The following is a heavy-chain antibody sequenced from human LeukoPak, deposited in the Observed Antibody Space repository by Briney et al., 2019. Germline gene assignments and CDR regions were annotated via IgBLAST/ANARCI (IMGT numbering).Heavy chain of an antibody. CDR3: ATDVSNYFAH. CDR2: ISHDLTYQ. J-gene: IGHJ4*02. CDR1: GFTFSSYG. Sequence: PGGSLRLSCAASGFTFSSYGMHWVRQAPGKGLEWVAVISHDLTYQAYADSVKGRFTISRDDSKNTLYLQMSSLRTEDTALYYCATDVSNYFAHWGLGTLVTVSS. V-gene: IGHV3-30*03.